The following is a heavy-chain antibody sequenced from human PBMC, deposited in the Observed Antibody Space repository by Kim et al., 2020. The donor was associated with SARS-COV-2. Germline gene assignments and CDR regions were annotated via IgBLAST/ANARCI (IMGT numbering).Heavy chain of an antibody. V-gene: IGHV7-4-1*02. J-gene: IGHJ6*03. D-gene: IGHD2-2*01. Sequence: ASVKVSCKASGYTFTSYAMNWVRQAPGQGLEWMGWINTNTGNPTYAQGFTGRFVFSLDTSVSTAYLQISSLKAEDTAVYYCARDGCSSTSCPYYYFYYYMDVWGKGTTVPVSS. CDR2: INTNTGNP. CDR1: GYTFTSYA. CDR3: ARDGCSSTSCPYYYFYYYMDV.